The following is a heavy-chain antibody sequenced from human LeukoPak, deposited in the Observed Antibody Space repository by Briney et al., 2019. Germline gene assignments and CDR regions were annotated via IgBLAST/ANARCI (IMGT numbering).Heavy chain of an antibody. J-gene: IGHJ4*02. CDR3: AKDGKNYFDY. Sequence: GGSLRLSCAASGFTFDDYTMHWVRQAPGRGLEWVSLISWDGGSTYYADSVKGRFTISRDNSKNSLSLQMNSLRAEDTALYYCAKDGKNYFDYWGQGTLVTVSS. V-gene: IGHV3-43*01. CDR1: GFTFDDYT. CDR2: ISWDGGST.